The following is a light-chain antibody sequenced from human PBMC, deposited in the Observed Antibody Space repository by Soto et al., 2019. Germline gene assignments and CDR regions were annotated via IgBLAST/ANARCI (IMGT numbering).Light chain of an antibody. J-gene: IGLJ1*01. V-gene: IGLV1-51*01. Sequence: QSVLTQPPSVSAAPGQKVTISCSGSSSNIGNNYVSWYQQLPGTAPKLLIYDNNKRPLGIPDRFSGSKSGTSATLGITGLQTGDEADYYCGTWDSSLYVFGTGTKLTVL. CDR3: GTWDSSLYV. CDR2: DNN. CDR1: SSNIGNNY.